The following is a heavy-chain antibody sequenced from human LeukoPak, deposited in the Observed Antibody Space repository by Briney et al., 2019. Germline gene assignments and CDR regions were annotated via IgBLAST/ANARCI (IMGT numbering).Heavy chain of an antibody. CDR2: IYTSGST. CDR1: GGSISSSSYY. Sequence: PSETLSLTCTVSGGSISSSSYYWSWIRQPAGKGLEWIGRIYTSGSTNYNPSLKSRVTMSVDTSKNQFSLKLSSVTAADTAVYYCARDWCSSTSCLNWFDPWGQGTLVTVSS. J-gene: IGHJ5*02. CDR3: ARDWCSSTSCLNWFDP. V-gene: IGHV4-61*02. D-gene: IGHD2-2*01.